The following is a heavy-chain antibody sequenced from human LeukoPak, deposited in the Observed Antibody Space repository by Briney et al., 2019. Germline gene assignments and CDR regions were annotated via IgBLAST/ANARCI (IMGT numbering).Heavy chain of an antibody. CDR2: ISYSGGT. V-gene: IGHV4-59*08. CDR3: ARHTFGGVIAFFEY. J-gene: IGHJ4*02. Sequence: NPSETLSLTCTVSGGSIISYYWSWIRQPPGKGLEWIGYISYSGGTNYNPSLKSRVTISVDTSKNQFSLKLSSVTAADTAVYYCARHTFGGVIAFFEYWGQGTLVTVSS. CDR1: GGSIISYY. D-gene: IGHD3-16*02.